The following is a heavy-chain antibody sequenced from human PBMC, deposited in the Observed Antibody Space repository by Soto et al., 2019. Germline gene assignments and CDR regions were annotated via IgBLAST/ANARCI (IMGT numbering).Heavy chain of an antibody. Sequence: GGSLRLSCAASGFTLRSHWMHWVRRAPGKGLVWVSHINSDGSSTTYADSVKGRFTISRDNSKNTLYLQMNSLRAEDTAVYYCAKEHIVVVVAGYFDYWGQGTLVTVSS. J-gene: IGHJ4*02. CDR2: INSDGSST. V-gene: IGHV3-74*01. CDR3: AKEHIVVVVAGYFDY. CDR1: GFTLRSHW. D-gene: IGHD2-15*01.